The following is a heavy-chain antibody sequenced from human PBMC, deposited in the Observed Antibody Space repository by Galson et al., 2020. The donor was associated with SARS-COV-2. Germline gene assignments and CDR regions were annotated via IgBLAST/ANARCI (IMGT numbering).Heavy chain of an antibody. J-gene: IGHJ4*02. D-gene: IGHD2-2*01. CDR3: ARETDEQSSSWYDY. V-gene: IGHV3-30*04. CDR1: GFTFSSSA. CDR2: ISYDGTTR. Sequence: GGSLTLSCAASGFTFSSSAMHWVRQPPGKGLEWVAIISYDGTTRYNSDSVKDRFTISRDISKNTLYLQMNRLRPEDTGVYYCARETDEQSSSWYDYWGQGTLVTVSP.